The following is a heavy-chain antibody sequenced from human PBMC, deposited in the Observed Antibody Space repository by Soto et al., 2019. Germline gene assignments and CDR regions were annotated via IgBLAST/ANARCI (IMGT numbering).Heavy chain of an antibody. CDR3: VRDGRITTARPGTASDAFDM. D-gene: IGHD6-6*01. CDR2: VWYNGRNN. CDR1: GFTFSSYD. V-gene: IGHV3-33*01. J-gene: IGHJ3*02. Sequence: GGSLRLSCVASGFTFSSYDMHWVRQAPGKGLEWVAVVWYNGRNNYYADSVQGRFAISRDNSKNTLYLQMSSLRAEDTALYYCVRDGRITTARPGTASDAFDMWGQGTMVTVSS.